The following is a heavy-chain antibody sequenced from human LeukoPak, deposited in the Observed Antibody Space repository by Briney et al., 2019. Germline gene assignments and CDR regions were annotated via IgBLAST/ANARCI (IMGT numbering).Heavy chain of an antibody. V-gene: IGHV4-4*07. CDR1: GVSISAYY. D-gene: IGHD4-17*01. Sequence: SETLSLTCSVSGVSISAYYWSWIRQPAGKGLEWIGRIYPGESIYASENTNYNPSLKSRVSMSGDASKNQVSLKLRSVTAADTAVYYCARDPTTVTTIFDSWGQGTLVTVSS. CDR3: ARDPTTVTTIFDS. CDR2: IYPGESIYASENT. J-gene: IGHJ4*02.